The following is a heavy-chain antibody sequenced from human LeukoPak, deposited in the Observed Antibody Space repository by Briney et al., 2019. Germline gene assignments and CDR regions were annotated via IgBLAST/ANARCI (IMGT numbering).Heavy chain of an antibody. CDR1: GFTFSSYA. V-gene: IGHV3-23*01. CDR3: AKDRLSDPYDFWSGYYRGDDY. Sequence: GGSLRLSCAASGFTFSSYAMSWVRQAPGKGLEWVSAISGRGGSTYYADSVKGRFTTSRDNSKNTLYLQMNSLRAEDTAVYYCAKDRLSDPYDFWSGYYRGDDYWGQGTLVTVSS. D-gene: IGHD3-3*01. J-gene: IGHJ4*02. CDR2: ISGRGGST.